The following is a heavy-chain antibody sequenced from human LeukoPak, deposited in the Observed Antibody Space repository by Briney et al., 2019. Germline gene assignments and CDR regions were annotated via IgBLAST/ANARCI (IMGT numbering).Heavy chain of an antibody. Sequence: GGSLRLSCAASGFTFSSYSMNWVRQAPGKGLEWVSSISSSSSYIYYADSVKGRFTISRDNAKNSLYLQMNSLRAEDTAVYYCARDERHCSGGSCYPPPSFDYWGQGTLVTVSS. V-gene: IGHV3-21*01. CDR3: ARDERHCSGGSCYPPPSFDY. CDR1: GFTFSSYS. J-gene: IGHJ4*02. D-gene: IGHD2-15*01. CDR2: ISSSSSYI.